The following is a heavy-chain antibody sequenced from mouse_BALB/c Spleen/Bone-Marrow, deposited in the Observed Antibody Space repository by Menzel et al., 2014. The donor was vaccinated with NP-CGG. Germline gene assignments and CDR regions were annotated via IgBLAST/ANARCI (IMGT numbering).Heavy chain of an antibody. CDR2: INPSSGYT. CDR3: ARNGHSYGYYFDY. Sequence: QVQLKDSAAELARPGASVKMSCKASGYTFTTYTMHWVKQRPGQGLEWIGYINPSSGYTEYNQNFKDKTTLTVDKSSSTAYMQLSILTSKDSAVYNCARNGHSYGYYFDYWGQGTTLTVSS. V-gene: IGHV1-4*02. CDR1: GYTFTTYT. J-gene: IGHJ2*01. D-gene: IGHD1-2*01.